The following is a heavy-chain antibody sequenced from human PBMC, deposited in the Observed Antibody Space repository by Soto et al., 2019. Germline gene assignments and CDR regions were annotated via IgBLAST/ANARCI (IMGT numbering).Heavy chain of an antibody. V-gene: IGHV1-18*01. CDR1: GYIFVNYG. CDR3: VMVDNYVTPTPQDV. CDR2: ISPYTGNT. Sequence: QVQLVQSGDEVKTPGASVKVSCKASGYIFVNYGIAWVRQAPGQGLEWMGWISPYTGNTHSTTKIQGRLTMTTDTSTSTAYMDLGSLTSDDTAVYYCVMVDNYVTPTPQDVWGKGTTVTVSS. D-gene: IGHD3-16*01. J-gene: IGHJ6*04.